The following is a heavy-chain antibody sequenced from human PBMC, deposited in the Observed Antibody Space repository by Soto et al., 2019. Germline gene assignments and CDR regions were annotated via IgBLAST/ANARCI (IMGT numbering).Heavy chain of an antibody. J-gene: IGHJ6*03. V-gene: IGHV3-21*01. CDR3: ARDKLMGNTAYYYYYMDV. D-gene: IGHD2-8*01. Sequence: GGSLRLSCAASGFTFSSYSMNWVRQAPGKGLEWVSSISSSSYIYYADSVKGRFTISRDNAKNSLYLQMNSLRAEDTAVYYCARDKLMGNTAYYYYYMDVWGKGKTVTVS. CDR2: ISSSSYI. CDR1: GFTFSSYS.